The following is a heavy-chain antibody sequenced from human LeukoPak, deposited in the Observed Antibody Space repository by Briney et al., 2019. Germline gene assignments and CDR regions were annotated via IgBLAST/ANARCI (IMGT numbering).Heavy chain of an antibody. D-gene: IGHD3-22*01. CDR2: IIPIFGTA. Sequence: SVKVSCKASGGTFSSYAISWVRQAPGQGLEWMGGIIPIFGTANYAQKFQGRVTITADKSTSTAYMELSSRRSEDTAVYYCARGPYYDSSGYYYEYYYYMDVWGKGTTVTVSS. V-gene: IGHV1-69*06. J-gene: IGHJ6*03. CDR3: ARGPYYDSSGYYYEYYYYMDV. CDR1: GGTFSSYA.